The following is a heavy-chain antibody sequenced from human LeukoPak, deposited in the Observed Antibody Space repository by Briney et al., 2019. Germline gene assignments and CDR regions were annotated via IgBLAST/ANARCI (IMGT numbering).Heavy chain of an antibody. Sequence: ASVKVSCKASGYTFTSYGISWVRQAPGRGLEWMGWISAYNGNTNYAQKLQGRVTMTTDTSTSTAYMELRSLRSDDTAVYYCAWQWPTLPGFDYWGQGTLVTVSS. V-gene: IGHV1-18*01. D-gene: IGHD6-19*01. J-gene: IGHJ4*02. CDR1: GYTFTSYG. CDR3: AWQWPTLPGFDY. CDR2: ISAYNGNT.